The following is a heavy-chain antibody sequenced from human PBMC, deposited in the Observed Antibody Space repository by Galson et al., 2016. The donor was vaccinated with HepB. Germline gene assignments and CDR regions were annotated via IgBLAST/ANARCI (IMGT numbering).Heavy chain of an antibody. J-gene: IGHJ3*02. CDR2: ISGSGYST. D-gene: IGHD4-17*01. V-gene: IGHV3-23*01. Sequence: SLRLSCAASGFTVSSTFMTWVRQAPGKGLEWVSGISGSGYSTYYADSVKGRFTISRDNSKNTLYLQLNSLRAEDTAVYYCAKDAAAGEYGDYLAFDIWGQGTMVTVSS. CDR1: GFTVSSTF. CDR3: AKDAAAGEYGDYLAFDI.